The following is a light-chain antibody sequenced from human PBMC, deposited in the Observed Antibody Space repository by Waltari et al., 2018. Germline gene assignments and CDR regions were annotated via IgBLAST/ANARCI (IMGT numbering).Light chain of an antibody. CDR1: ISDVTSFNY. V-gene: IGLV2-14*03. CDR2: DVT. Sequence: QSALTQPASVSGSPGQSITLSCTATISDVTSFNYVSWYQRHSGKAPKLLIFDVTNRPSGTSNRFSGSKSGNTASLTISGLQAEDEADYFCASYTTSNNRVFGGGTRLTVL. J-gene: IGLJ3*02. CDR3: ASYTTSNNRV.